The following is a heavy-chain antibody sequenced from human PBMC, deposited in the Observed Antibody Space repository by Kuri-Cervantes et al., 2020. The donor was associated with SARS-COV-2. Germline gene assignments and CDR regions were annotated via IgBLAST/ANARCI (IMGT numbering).Heavy chain of an antibody. V-gene: IGHV3-11*01. J-gene: IGHJ6*02. D-gene: IGHD3-10*01. CDR2: ISSSGSTI. CDR1: GFTFSDYY. CDR3: ARGTNLYYGSGSYPAPYYYYGMDV. Sequence: GGSLRLSCAASGFTFSDYYMSWIRQAPGKGLEWVSYISSSGSTIYYADSVKGRFTIYRDNAKNSLYLQMNSLRAEDTAVYYCARGTNLYYGSGSYPAPYYYYGMDVWGQGTTVTVSS.